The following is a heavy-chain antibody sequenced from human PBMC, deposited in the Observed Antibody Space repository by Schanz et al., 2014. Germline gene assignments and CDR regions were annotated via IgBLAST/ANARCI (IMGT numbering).Heavy chain of an antibody. CDR1: GFTFSSYG. J-gene: IGHJ4*02. V-gene: IGHV3-33*01. CDR2: VCYDGSKK. D-gene: IGHD3-9*01. Sequence: VQLVESGGGLVQPGGSLRVSCAASGFTFSSYGMHWVRQVPGKGLEWVAVVCYDGSKKYYADSVKGRFTTSRDNSKNTMYLQMNSLRAEDTAVYYCARTTTPFNFDSWPYLDYWGQGTLVTVSS. CDR3: ARTTTPFNFDSWPYLDY.